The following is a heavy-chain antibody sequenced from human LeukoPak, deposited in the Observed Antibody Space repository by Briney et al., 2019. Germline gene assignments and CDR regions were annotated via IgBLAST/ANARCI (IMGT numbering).Heavy chain of an antibody. V-gene: IGHV3-21*06. CDR2: ISSSSSYI. Sequence: GGSLRLSCAASGFTFSTYSMNWVRQVPGKGLEWVSSISSSSSYIYYADSVKGRFTISRDNAKNSLYLQMNSLRAEDTAVYYCARGSAVTANNFDFWGQGTLVTVSS. CDR1: GFTFSTYS. D-gene: IGHD4-11*01. J-gene: IGHJ4*02. CDR3: ARGSAVTANNFDF.